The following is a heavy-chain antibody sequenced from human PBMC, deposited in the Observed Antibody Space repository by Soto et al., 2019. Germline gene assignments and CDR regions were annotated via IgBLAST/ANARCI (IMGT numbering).Heavy chain of an antibody. V-gene: IGHV3-23*01. J-gene: IGHJ6*02. CDR3: ARPYYSDWGMDV. D-gene: IGHD3-10*01. Sequence: GGSLRLSCAASQFTFSSYAMTWVRQAPGKGLEWVSGISGSGGNTYYADSVKGRFTISRDNSKNKLYLQMNSLRAEDTAVYYCARPYYSDWGMDVWGQGTTVTVSS. CDR1: QFTFSSYA. CDR2: ISGSGGNT.